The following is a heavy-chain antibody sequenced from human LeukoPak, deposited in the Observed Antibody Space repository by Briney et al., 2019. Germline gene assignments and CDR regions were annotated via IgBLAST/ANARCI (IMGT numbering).Heavy chain of an antibody. CDR3: VKDLYKGDTSSWYYFDY. Sequence: GESLRLSCAASGFIVSNNYMTWVRQAPGKGLEWVSIIYSSAYIYYSDSVKGRFTISRDNSKNTVSLQMSSLRAEDTAVYYCVKDLYKGDTSSWYYFDYWGQGTLVTVSS. J-gene: IGHJ4*02. D-gene: IGHD6-13*01. V-gene: IGHV3-66*03. CDR2: IYSSAYI. CDR1: GFIVSNNY.